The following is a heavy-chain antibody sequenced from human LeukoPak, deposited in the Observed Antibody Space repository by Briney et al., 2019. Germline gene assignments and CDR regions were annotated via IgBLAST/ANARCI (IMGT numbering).Heavy chain of an antibody. CDR3: AKNRGGSYSSGSDY. Sequence: PGGSLRLSCAASGFTFSRYAMNWVRQAPGKGLEWVSAVRGSDAGTSYADSVKGRFTISRDNSKNTLYLQMNSLRAEDTAVYYCAKNRGGSYSSGSDYWGQGTLVTVSS. D-gene: IGHD1-26*01. J-gene: IGHJ4*02. V-gene: IGHV3-23*01. CDR2: VRGSDAGT. CDR1: GFTFSRYA.